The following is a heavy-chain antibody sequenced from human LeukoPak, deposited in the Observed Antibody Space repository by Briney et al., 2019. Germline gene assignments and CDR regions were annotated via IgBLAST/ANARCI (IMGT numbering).Heavy chain of an antibody. Sequence: EASVKVSCKASGYTFTSYGISWVRQAPGQGLEWMGWISATNGNTNYAQKLQGRVTMTTDTSTSTAYMELRSLRSDDTAVYYCARVRGYYDSSGPRDYWGQGTLVTVSS. CDR3: ARVRGYYDSSGPRDY. J-gene: IGHJ4*02. CDR1: GYTFTSYG. CDR2: ISATNGNT. D-gene: IGHD3-22*01. V-gene: IGHV1-18*01.